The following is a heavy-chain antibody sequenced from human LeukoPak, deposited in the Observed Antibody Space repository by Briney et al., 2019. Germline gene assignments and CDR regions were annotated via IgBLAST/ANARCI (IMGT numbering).Heavy chain of an antibody. Sequence: ASVKVSCKASGGTYSSYAISWVRQGPGQGLEWMGGIIPIFGTANYAQKFQGRVTITADESTSTAYMELSSLRSEDTAVYYCARPQLYGSGSYPYYYYYGMDVWGKGTTVTVSS. J-gene: IGHJ6*04. CDR2: IIPIFGTA. D-gene: IGHD3-10*01. CDR1: GGTYSSYA. V-gene: IGHV1-69*13. CDR3: ARPQLYGSGSYPYYYYYGMDV.